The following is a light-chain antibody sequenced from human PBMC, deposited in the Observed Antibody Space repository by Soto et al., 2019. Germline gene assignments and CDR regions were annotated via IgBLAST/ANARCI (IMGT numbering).Light chain of an antibody. Sequence: DIQMTQSPSSLSASVGDRVTITCRASQGLRNDLDWYQQKPAKAPVRLMYAASILQSGVPSRVSGSGSGTEFTLTFLCLQAEHFGTYYCLQYNTYSLTFGKQTNVQIK. CDR3: LQYNTYSLT. J-gene: IGKJ1*01. CDR1: QGLRND. CDR2: AAS. V-gene: IGKV1-17*01.